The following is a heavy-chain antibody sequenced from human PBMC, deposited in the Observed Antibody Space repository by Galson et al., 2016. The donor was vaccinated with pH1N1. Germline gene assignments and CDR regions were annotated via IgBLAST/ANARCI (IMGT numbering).Heavy chain of an antibody. Sequence: SVKVSCKASGGIFSGYALSWVRQAPGQGLEWMGRIIHIFRTTKYAQKFQGRVTFTTGESTTTAYMELSSLRVEDTAVYFCARAVAAADSLWGQGTLVTVSS. CDR3: ARAVAAADSL. CDR1: GGIFSGYA. J-gene: IGHJ4*02. V-gene: IGHV1-69*05. D-gene: IGHD6-25*01. CDR2: IIHIFRTT.